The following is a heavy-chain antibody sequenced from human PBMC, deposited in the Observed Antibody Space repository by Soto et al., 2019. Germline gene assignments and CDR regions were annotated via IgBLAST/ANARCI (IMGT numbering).Heavy chain of an antibody. CDR2: MNPNSGNT. CDR3: ARVPVSTVFMITVRKPFDY. Sequence: QVQLVQSGAEVKKPGASVKVSCKASGYTFTSYDINWVRQATGQGLEWMGWMNPNSGNTGYAQKFQGRVTMTRNTSISTAYMELSSLRSEDTAVYYCARVPVSTVFMITVRKPFDYWGQGTLVTVSS. D-gene: IGHD3-16*01. V-gene: IGHV1-8*01. J-gene: IGHJ4*02. CDR1: GYTFTSYD.